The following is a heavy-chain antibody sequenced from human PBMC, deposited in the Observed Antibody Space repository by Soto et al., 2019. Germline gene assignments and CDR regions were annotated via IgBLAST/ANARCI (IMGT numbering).Heavy chain of an antibody. CDR3: ARDGHCSGGSCYYYYGMDV. CDR2: IKQDGSEK. Sequence: GGSLRLSCAASGFTFSSYWMSWVRQAPGKGLEWVANIKQDGSEKYYVDSVKGRFTISRDNAKNSLYLQMNSLIAEDTAVYYCARDGHCSGGSCYYYYGMDVWGQGTTVTVSS. D-gene: IGHD2-15*01. V-gene: IGHV3-7*01. J-gene: IGHJ6*02. CDR1: GFTFSSYW.